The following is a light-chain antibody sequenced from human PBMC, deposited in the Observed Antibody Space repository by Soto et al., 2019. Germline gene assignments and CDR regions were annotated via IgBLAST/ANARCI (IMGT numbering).Light chain of an antibody. CDR1: SSNIGRNT. J-gene: IGLJ1*01. Sequence: QSVLTQPPSASGTPGQRVSISCSGGSSNIGRNTVNWYQQVPGTAPKLLIYSNTQRPSGVPDRLSGSKSGTSASLAISGLQSENEANYYCEAWDGSLNGRAFGPGTKVTVL. CDR2: SNT. CDR3: EAWDGSLNGRA. V-gene: IGLV1-44*01.